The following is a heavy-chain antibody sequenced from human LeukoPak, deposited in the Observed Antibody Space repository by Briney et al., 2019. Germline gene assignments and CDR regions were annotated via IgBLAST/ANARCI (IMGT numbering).Heavy chain of an antibody. J-gene: IGHJ4*02. CDR1: GFTFSSYP. CDR2: ISGSGGDT. Sequence: GGSLRLSCAAPGFTFSSYPMSWVRQAPGKGLECVSAISGSGGDTYYADSVKGRFPISRDNSKNTLDLQMNSLRAEDTALYYCATSSGWYPKYFDYWGQGTLVTVSS. V-gene: IGHV3-23*01. D-gene: IGHD6-19*01. CDR3: ATSSGWYPKYFDY.